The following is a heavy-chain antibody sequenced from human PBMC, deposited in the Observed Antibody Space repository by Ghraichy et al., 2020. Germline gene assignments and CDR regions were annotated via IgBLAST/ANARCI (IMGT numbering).Heavy chain of an antibody. CDR3: ARAGFFDRRSLDIDL. D-gene: IGHD1-1*01. CDR2: IYYRGTT. Sequence: SQTLSLTCVVSGGSVSSSFWWTWIRQSPGKGLEWIGEIYYRGTTTYNASLKSRLLISLDKSRNHVSLTLRSLTAADTGVYYCARAGFFDRRSLDIDLWGKGIQVTVSS. J-gene: IGHJ4*02. V-gene: IGHV4-4*02. CDR1: GGSVSSSFW.